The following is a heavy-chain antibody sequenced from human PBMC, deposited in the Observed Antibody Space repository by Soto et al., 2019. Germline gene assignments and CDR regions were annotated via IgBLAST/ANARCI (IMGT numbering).Heavy chain of an antibody. D-gene: IGHD2-15*01. J-gene: IGHJ3*02. Sequence: GSLRLSCAASGFTFSSYSMNWVRQAPGKGLEWVSSISSSSSYIYYADSVKGRFTISRDNAKNSLYLQMNSLRAEDTAVYYCARDYLGYCSGGSCYSDAFDIWGQGTMVTVSS. CDR3: ARDYLGYCSGGSCYSDAFDI. CDR1: GFTFSSYS. CDR2: ISSSSSYI. V-gene: IGHV3-21*01.